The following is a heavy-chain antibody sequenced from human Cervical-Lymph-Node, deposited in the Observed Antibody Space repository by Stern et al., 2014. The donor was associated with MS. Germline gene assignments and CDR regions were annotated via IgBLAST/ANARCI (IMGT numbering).Heavy chain of an antibody. CDR1: GFPFSPPA. J-gene: IGHJ4*02. CDR2: VSGSGGNT. CDR3: AKQLIISLDS. Sequence: VQLVQSGGGLERLGGSLDLPGQAPGFPFSPPAITWVPQLPGRGLGWVSSVSGSGGNTYYADSVKGRFTISRDNSDNTLYLQMSRLRAEDTAVYYCAKQLIISLDSWGQGTLVTVSS. V-gene: IGHV3-23*04. D-gene: IGHD1-1*01.